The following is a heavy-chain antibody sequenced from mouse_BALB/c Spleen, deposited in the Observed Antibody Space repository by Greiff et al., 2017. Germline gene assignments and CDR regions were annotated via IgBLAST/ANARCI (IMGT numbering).Heavy chain of an antibody. V-gene: IGHV1S135*01. CDR2: IDPYNGGT. CDR1: GYAFTSYN. J-gene: IGHJ4*01. D-gene: IGHD2-4*01. Sequence: EVKLMESGPELVKPGASVKVSCKASGYAFTSYNMYWVKQSHGKSLEWIGYIDPYNGGTSYNQKFKGKATLTVDKSSSTAYMHLNSLTSEDSAVYYCARRGHDYVAMDYWGQGTSVTVSS. CDR3: ARRGHDYVAMDY.